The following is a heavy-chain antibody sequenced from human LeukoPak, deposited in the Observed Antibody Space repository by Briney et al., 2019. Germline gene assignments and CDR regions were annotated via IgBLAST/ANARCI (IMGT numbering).Heavy chain of an antibody. CDR3: ARSDWLGQGPDY. CDR1: GYTFTGYY. CDR2: INPNSGGT. V-gene: IGHV1-2*02. Sequence: ASVKVSCKASGYTFTGYYMHWVRQAPGQGLEWMGWINPNSGGTNYARKFQGRVTMTRDTSISTAYMELSRLRSDDTAVYYCARSDWLGQGPDYWGQGTLVTVSS. J-gene: IGHJ4*02. D-gene: IGHD6-19*01.